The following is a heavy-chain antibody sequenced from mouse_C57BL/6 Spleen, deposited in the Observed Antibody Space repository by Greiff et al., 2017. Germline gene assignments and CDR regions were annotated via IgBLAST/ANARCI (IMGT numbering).Heavy chain of an antibody. V-gene: IGHV1-26*01. CDR3: AREGDYRKQVAY. Sequence: VQLQQSGPELVKPGASVKISCKASGYTFTDYYMNWVKQSHGKSLEWIGDINPNNGGTSYNQKFKGKATLTVDKSSSTAYMELRSLTSEDSAVYYWAREGDYRKQVAYWGQKTRDTVPA. CDR1: GYTFTDYY. J-gene: IGHJ3*01. D-gene: IGHD2-12*01. CDR2: INPNNGGT.